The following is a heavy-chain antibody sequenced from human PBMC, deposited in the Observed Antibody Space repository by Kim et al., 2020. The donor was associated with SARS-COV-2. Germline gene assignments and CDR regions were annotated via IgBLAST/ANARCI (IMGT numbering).Heavy chain of an antibody. CDR2: IYYSGST. Sequence: SETLSLTCTVSGGSISSYYWSWIRQPPGKGLEWIGYIYYSGSTNYNPSLKSRVTISVDTSKNQFSLKLSSVTAADTAVYYCARQGFWGSGSEWGQGTLVTVSS. CDR1: GGSISSYY. J-gene: IGHJ4*02. CDR3: ARQGFWGSGSE. D-gene: IGHD3-10*01. V-gene: IGHV4-59*08.